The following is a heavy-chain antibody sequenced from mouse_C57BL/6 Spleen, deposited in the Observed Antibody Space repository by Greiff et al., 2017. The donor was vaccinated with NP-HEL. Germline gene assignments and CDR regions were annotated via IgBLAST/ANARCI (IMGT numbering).Heavy chain of an antibody. CDR2: IDPSDSET. CDR3: ARGGVINYGSSWFAY. V-gene: IGHV1-52*01. D-gene: IGHD1-1*01. Sequence: QVQLQQPGAELVRPGSSVKLSCKASGYTFTSYWMHWVKQRPIQGLEWIGNIDPSDSETHYNQKFKDKATLTVDKSSSTAYMQLSSLTSEDSAVYYCARGGVINYGSSWFAYWGQGTLVTVSA. J-gene: IGHJ3*01. CDR1: GYTFTSYW.